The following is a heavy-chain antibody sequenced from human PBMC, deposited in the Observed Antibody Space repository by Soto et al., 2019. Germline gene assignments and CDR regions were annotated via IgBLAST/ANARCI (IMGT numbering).Heavy chain of an antibody. J-gene: IGHJ6*02. CDR2: VYHTGNA. CDR3: ASRPLYYYGLDV. Sequence: TLSLTCTVSGGSITTAGYSWSWIRQPPGKALEWIGYVYHTGNAYPKPSLKSRVTISLDRSKNQFSLKMTSVTAADTALYYCASRPLYYYGLDVWGQGTTVTVSS. V-gene: IGHV4-30-2*01. CDR1: GGSITTAGYS.